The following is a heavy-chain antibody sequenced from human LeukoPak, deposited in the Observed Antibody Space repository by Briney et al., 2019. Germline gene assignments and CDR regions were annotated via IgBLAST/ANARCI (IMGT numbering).Heavy chain of an antibody. V-gene: IGHV3-21*01. Sequence: PGGSLGLSCAASGFIFSTYSMNWVRQAPGEGLEWVSSISSSGSYIYYADSVKGRFTISRDNAKNSLYLQMNSLRAEDTAVYYCARDPGREFDLAVDYWGQGTLVTVSS. CDR2: ISSSGSYI. D-gene: IGHD3-10*01. CDR3: ARDPGREFDLAVDY. CDR1: GFIFSTYS. J-gene: IGHJ4*02.